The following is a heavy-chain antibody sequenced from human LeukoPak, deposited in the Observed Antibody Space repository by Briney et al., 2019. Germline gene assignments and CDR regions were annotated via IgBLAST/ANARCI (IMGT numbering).Heavy chain of an antibody. V-gene: IGHV3-64*01. CDR1: GFTFSSYA. J-gene: IGHJ5*02. CDR3: ARDPSVSSGWNNWFDP. Sequence: PGGSLRLSCAASGFTFSSYAMHWVRQAPGKGLEYVSAISTNGGSTYYANSVKGRFTISRDNSKNTLYLQMGSLRAEDMAVYYCARDPSVSSGWNNWFDPWGQGTLVTVSS. CDR2: ISTNGGST. D-gene: IGHD6-19*01.